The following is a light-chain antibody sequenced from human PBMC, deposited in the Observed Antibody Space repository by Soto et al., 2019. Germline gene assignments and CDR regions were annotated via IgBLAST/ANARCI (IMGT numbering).Light chain of an antibody. J-gene: IGKJ1*01. Sequence: DMQMTHSPSSLSASVGDRVTITCRPSRGIGNALAWYQQKPGTVPKLLIHSASTLQSGVPSRFSGSGSGTDFTLTISSLQPEDVASYYCQKYDSATTFGPGTKV. CDR2: SAS. CDR3: QKYDSATT. CDR1: RGIGNA. V-gene: IGKV1-27*01.